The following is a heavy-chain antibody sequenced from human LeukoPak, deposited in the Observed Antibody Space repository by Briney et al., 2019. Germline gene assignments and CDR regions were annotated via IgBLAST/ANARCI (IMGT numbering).Heavy chain of an antibody. CDR1: GFTFSSYT. Sequence: GGSLRLSCAASGFTFSSYTINWVRQAPGKGLEWVSTITSTSTYIYYADSVKGRFTISRDNAKNSLYLQMNSLRAEDTAVYYCARDLGGWYFDYWGQGTLVTVSS. J-gene: IGHJ4*02. CDR2: ITSTSTYI. CDR3: ARDLGGWYFDY. V-gene: IGHV3-21*01. D-gene: IGHD2-15*01.